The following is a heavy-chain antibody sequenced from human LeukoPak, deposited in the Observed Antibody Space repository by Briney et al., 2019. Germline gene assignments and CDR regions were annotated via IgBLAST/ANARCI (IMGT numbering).Heavy chain of an antibody. D-gene: IGHD6-6*01. CDR1: GYTFTGYY. CDR2: INPNSGGT. CDR3: ARAHIAARYNWFDP. V-gene: IGHV1-2*02. J-gene: IGHJ5*02. Sequence: ASVKVSCKASGYTFTGYYMHWVRQAPGQGLEWMGWINPNSGGTNYAQKFQGRVTMTRDTSISTAYMELSRLRSDDTAVYYCARAHIAARYNWFDPWGQGTLVTVSS.